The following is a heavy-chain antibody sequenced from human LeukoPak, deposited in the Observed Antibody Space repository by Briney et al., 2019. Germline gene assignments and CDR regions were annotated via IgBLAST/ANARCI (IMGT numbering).Heavy chain of an antibody. CDR2: IYYSGST. Sequence: SQTLSLTCTVSGGSISSGDYYWSWIRQPPGKGLEWIGYIYYSGSTNYNPSLKSRVTISVDTSKNQFSLKLSSVTAADTAVYYCARGRTYYYDSSGALWFDPWGQGTLVTVSS. D-gene: IGHD3-22*01. J-gene: IGHJ5*02. V-gene: IGHV4-30-4*08. CDR1: GGSISSGDYY. CDR3: ARGRTYYYDSSGALWFDP.